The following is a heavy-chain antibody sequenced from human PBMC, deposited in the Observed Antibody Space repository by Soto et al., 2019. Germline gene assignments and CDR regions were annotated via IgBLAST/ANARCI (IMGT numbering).Heavy chain of an antibody. CDR3: ARASYCSSTSCLNSWFDP. D-gene: IGHD2-2*01. J-gene: IGHJ5*02. CDR1: GYTFTTYD. V-gene: IGHV1-8*01. Sequence: ASVKVSCKASGYTFTTYDINWVRQATGQGLEWMGWMNPNSGNTGYAQKFQGRVTMTRNTSISTAYMELSSLRSEDTAVYYCARASYCSSTSCLNSWFDPWGQGTLVTVSS. CDR2: MNPNSGNT.